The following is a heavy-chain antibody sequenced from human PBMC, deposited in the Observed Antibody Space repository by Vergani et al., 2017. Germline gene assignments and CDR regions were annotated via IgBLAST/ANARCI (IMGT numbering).Heavy chain of an antibody. J-gene: IGHJ5*01. CDR3: ARSRCIETYYMANCLDS. Sequence: EVQLLQSGGGVIQPGGSVRLSCAASGFTFSACPMTWVRQAPGKGLEWVSAISARYPSTYYADSVKGRFTISRDNAQNTLYLQMNSLRVEDTGVYYCARSRCIETYYMANCLDSWGQGTLVTVSS. CDR1: GFTFSACP. V-gene: IGHV3-23*01. D-gene: IGHD3-10*01. CDR2: ISARYPST.